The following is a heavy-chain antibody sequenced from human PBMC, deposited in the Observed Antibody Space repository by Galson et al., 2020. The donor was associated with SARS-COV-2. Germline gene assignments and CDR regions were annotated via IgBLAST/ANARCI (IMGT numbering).Heavy chain of an antibody. CDR3: ARPEGYMTTVTTFYY. J-gene: IGHJ4*02. Sequence: GESLKISCKGSGYSFTSYWIGWVRQMPGKGLEWMGIIYPGDSDTRYSPSFQGQVTISADKSISTAYLQWSSLKASDTAMYYCARPEGYMTTVTTFYYWGQGTLVTVSS. CDR1: GYSFTSYW. V-gene: IGHV5-51*01. D-gene: IGHD4-4*01. CDR2: IYPGDSDT.